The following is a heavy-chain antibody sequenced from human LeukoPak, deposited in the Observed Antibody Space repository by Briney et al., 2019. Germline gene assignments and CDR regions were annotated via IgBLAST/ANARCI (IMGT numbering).Heavy chain of an antibody. J-gene: IGHJ4*02. V-gene: IGHV4-59*08. CDR2: IYYTGST. CDR3: ARQAVAPLYFDY. CDR1: GCSISSYY. Sequence: PSESLSLTCTVSGCSISSYYWSWIRQPPGKGLEWIGYIYYTGSTNYNPSLKSRVTISVDTSKNKFSLKLSSVTAADTAVYYCARQAVAPLYFDYWGQGTLVTVSS. D-gene: IGHD6-19*01.